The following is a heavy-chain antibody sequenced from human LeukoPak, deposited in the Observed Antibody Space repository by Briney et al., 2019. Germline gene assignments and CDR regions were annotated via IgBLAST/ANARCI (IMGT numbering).Heavy chain of an antibody. Sequence: KPSETLSLTCAVYGGSFNGYYWSWIRQPPGKGLEWIGEINHSGSTNYNPSLKSRVTISVDTSKNQFSLKLSSVTAADTAVYYCARALTYYYDSSGYFQTPYYYYGMDVWGQGTTVTVSS. CDR3: ARALTYYYDSSGYFQTPYYYYGMDV. V-gene: IGHV4-34*01. CDR1: GGSFNGYY. CDR2: INHSGST. J-gene: IGHJ6*02. D-gene: IGHD3-22*01.